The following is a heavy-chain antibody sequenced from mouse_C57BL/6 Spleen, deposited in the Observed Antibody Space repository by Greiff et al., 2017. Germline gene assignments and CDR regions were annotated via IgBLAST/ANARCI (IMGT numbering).Heavy chain of an antibody. D-gene: IGHD2-2*01. J-gene: IGHJ3*01. CDR3: ARDHYCGSFAY. V-gene: IGHV1-82*01. CDR2: IYPGDGDT. CDR1: GYAFSSSW. Sequence: QVQLQQSGPELVKPGASVKISCKASGYAFSSSWMNWVKQRPGKGLEWIGRIYPGDGDTNYNGKFKGKATLTADKSSSTAYMQLSGLTSEDSAVYSCARDHYCGSFAYWGQGTLVTVSA.